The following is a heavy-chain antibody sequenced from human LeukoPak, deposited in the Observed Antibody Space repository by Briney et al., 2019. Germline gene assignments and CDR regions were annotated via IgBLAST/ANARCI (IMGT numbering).Heavy chain of an antibody. CDR3: ARTYYYDSSGPDAFDI. Sequence: SETLSLTCTVSGGSISSYYWSWIRQPPGKGLEWIGYIYYSGSTNYNPSLKSRVTISVDTSKNQFSLKLSSVTAADTAVYYCARTYYYDSSGPDAFDIWGRGTMVTVSS. V-gene: IGHV4-59*08. D-gene: IGHD3-22*01. CDR2: IYYSGST. CDR1: GGSISSYY. J-gene: IGHJ3*02.